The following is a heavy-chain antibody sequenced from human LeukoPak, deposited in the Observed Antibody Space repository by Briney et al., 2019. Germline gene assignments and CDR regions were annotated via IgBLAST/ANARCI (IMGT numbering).Heavy chain of an antibody. CDR3: ARGDPHADL. J-gene: IGHJ5*02. Sequence: GGSLRLSCAASGFDLSTYEMNWVRQAPGKGLEWIAEITISGHNKNYADSVKGRFTISRDKDRTSLYLQMNSLRVEDTGVYYCARGDPHADLWGQGTLVTVSS. CDR1: GFDLSTYE. V-gene: IGHV3-48*03. CDR2: ITISGHNK.